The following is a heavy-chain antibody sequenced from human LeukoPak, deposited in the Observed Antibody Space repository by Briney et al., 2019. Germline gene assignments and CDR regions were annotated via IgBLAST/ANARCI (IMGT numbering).Heavy chain of an antibody. J-gene: IGHJ4*02. Sequence: GGSLRLSCAASGFTFNTYAIYWVRQAPGKGLEWVSGICGSGGCTYYADSVKGRFTTSRDNSKNTVYLQMNSLTADDTAIYYCAKTTVGYSSGRYPGWPADCWGQGTLVTVSS. CDR1: GFTFNTYA. CDR3: AKTTVGYSSGRYPGWPADC. V-gene: IGHV3-23*01. D-gene: IGHD6-19*01. CDR2: ICGSGGCT.